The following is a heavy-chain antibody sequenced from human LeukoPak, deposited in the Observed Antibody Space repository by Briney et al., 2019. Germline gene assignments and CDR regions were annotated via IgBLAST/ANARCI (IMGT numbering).Heavy chain of an antibody. Sequence: GGSLRLSCAASGFTFSSYAMNWVRQAPGRGLEWVSGFSGSGGTTYYADSVKGRFTISRDNSKNSLYLQMNSLSAENTAVYYCARGKNYGYDYWGQGALVTVSS. CDR3: ARGKNYGYDY. V-gene: IGHV3-23*01. D-gene: IGHD3-10*01. CDR1: GFTFSSYA. CDR2: FSGSGGTT. J-gene: IGHJ4*02.